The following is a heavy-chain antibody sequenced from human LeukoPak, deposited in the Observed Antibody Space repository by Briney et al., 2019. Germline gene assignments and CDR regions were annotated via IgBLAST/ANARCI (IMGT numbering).Heavy chain of an antibody. J-gene: IGHJ6*04. D-gene: IGHD3-10*02. CDR3: AELGITIIGGV. V-gene: IGHV3-48*03. CDR1: GFTFSSYE. Sequence: GGSLRLSCAASGFTFSSYEMNGVRQARGKGLEGVSYISSSGSTIYYADSVKGRFTISRDNAKNSLYLQMNSLRAEDTAVYYCAELGITIIGGVWGKGTTVTISS. CDR2: ISSSGSTI.